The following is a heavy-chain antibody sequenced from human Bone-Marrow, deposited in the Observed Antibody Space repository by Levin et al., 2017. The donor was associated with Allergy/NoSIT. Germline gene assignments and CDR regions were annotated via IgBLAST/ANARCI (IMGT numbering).Heavy chain of an antibody. J-gene: IGHJ4*02. V-gene: IGHV3-23*01. D-gene: IGHD3-10*01. Sequence: GESLKISCAVSGFTFSSYAMNWVRQAPGKGLEWVSSVGRDGANTFYAESVKGRFTISRDNSKNTLYLQMNSVRAEDTAVYYCAKRLRDFGELDYWGQGTLVTVSS. CDR3: AKRLRDFGELDY. CDR2: VGRDGANT. CDR1: GFTFSSYA.